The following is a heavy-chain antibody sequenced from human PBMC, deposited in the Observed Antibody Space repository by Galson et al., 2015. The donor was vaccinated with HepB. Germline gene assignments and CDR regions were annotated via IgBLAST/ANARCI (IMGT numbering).Heavy chain of an antibody. CDR1: GGSISSYY. D-gene: IGHD3-16*01. Sequence: LSLTCTVSGGSISSYYWSWIRQPAGKGLEWIGRIYTSGSTNYNPSLKSRVTISVDTSKNQFSLKLSSVTAADTALYYCTRHPAQVLGLFDYWGQGVLVTVSS. V-gene: IGHV4-4*07. J-gene: IGHJ4*02. CDR3: TRHPAQVLGLFDY. CDR2: IYTSGST.